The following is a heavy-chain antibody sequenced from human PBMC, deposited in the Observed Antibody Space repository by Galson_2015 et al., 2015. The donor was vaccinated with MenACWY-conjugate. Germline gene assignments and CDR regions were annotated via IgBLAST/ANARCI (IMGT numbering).Heavy chain of an antibody. CDR1: GYIFTTYW. J-gene: IGHJ6*02. CDR3: ARHPPGGRGLDV. CDR2: ISPGDSNT. D-gene: IGHD1-26*01. Sequence: QSGAEVKKSGESLKISCRGSGYIFTTYWIAWVRQMPGRGLEWVGLISPGDSNTRYSPSFQGQVTISADKSISTAYLQWSSLKASDTAMYYCARHPPGGRGLDVWGQGTTVAVSS. V-gene: IGHV5-51*01.